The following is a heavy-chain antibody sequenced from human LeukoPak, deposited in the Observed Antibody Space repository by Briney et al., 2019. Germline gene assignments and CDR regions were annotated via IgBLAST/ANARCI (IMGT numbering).Heavy chain of an antibody. CDR3: ARGPSYGGNSEFDY. CDR2: IGTAGDT. J-gene: IGHJ4*02. CDR1: GFTFSSYD. Sequence: PGGSLRLSCAASGFTFSSYDMHWVRQATGKGLEWVSAIGTAGDTYYPGSVKGRFTISRENAKNSLYLQMNSLRAGDTAVYYCARGPSYGGNSEFDYWGQGTLVTVSS. V-gene: IGHV3-13*01. D-gene: IGHD4-23*01.